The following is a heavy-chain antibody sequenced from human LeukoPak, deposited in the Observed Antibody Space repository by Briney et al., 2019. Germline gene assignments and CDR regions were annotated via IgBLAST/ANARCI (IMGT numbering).Heavy chain of an antibody. D-gene: IGHD6-19*01. CDR3: ASSGHEIAVNY. CDR2: IYYSGST. V-gene: IGHV4-30-4*01. Sequence: SQTLSLTCTVSGGSISSGDYYWSWLRQPPGKGLEWIGYIYYSGSTYYNPSLKSRVSISVDTSKNQFSLKLSSVTAADTAVYYCASSGHEIAVNYWGQGTLVTVSS. J-gene: IGHJ4*02. CDR1: GGSISSGDYY.